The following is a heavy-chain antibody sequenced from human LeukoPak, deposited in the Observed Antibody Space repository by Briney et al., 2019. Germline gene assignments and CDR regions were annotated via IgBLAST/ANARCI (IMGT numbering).Heavy chain of an antibody. Sequence: PGGSLRLSCVVSGFSVSSNYMTWVRQAPGKGLEWVSLIYSGGTTYYADSVKGRFTISRDNSKNTVSLQMNSLRVDDTAMYYCASTIFGAGPNWGQGTLVTVSS. CDR3: ASTIFGAGPN. J-gene: IGHJ4*02. D-gene: IGHD3-3*01. CDR2: IYSGGTT. V-gene: IGHV3-53*01. CDR1: GFSVSSNY.